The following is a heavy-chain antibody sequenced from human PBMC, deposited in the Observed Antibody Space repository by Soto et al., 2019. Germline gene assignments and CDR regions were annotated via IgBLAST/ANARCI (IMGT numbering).Heavy chain of an antibody. CDR1: GGSVSSCNYY. CDR2: IYYSGST. V-gene: IGHV4-61*01. CDR3: ARLSGSYYRANSLDY. J-gene: IGHJ4*02. Sequence: QVQLQESGPGLVKPSETLSLTCTVSGGSVSSCNYYWSWIRQPPGTGLEWIGYIYYSGSTNYNTPLTSRLTISVDTSKNQFSLKLSSVTAADTAVYYCARLSGSYYRANSLDYGGQGTMVTVSS. D-gene: IGHD3-10*01.